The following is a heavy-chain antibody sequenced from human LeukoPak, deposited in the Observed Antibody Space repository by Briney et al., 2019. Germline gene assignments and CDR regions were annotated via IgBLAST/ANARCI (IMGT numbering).Heavy chain of an antibody. CDR1: GFTFSKYA. V-gene: IGHV3-30*18. CDR3: AKDRTGYSEMSYFDY. Sequence: GGSLRLSCAAPGFTFSKYAMSWVRQAPGKGLEWVAVISYDGSNKYYADSVKGRFTISRDNSKNTLYLQMNSLRAEDTAVYYCAKDRTGYSEMSYFDYWGQGTLVTVSS. CDR2: ISYDGSNK. J-gene: IGHJ4*02. D-gene: IGHD2-15*01.